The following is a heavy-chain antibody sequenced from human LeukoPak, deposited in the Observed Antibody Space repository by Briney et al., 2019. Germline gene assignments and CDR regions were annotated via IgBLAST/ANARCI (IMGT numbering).Heavy chain of an antibody. CDR1: GYIFNMHS. CDR2: ISAYNGNT. V-gene: IGHV1-18*04. J-gene: IGHJ6*02. CDR3: ARDPLRSTCATYYNAVDV. Sequence: GASVKVSCKASGYIFNMHSIIWVRQAPGQGLEWMGWISAYNGNTDYAQKLQGRVTMTTDTSTSTAYMELRSLTSDDTAVYYCARDPLRSTCATYYNAVDVWGQGTTVTVSS.